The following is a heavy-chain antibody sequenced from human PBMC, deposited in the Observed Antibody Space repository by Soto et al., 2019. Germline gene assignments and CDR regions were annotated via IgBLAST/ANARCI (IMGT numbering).Heavy chain of an antibody. CDR1: GGSFRGYY. Sequence: QVQLQQWGTGLLKPSETLSLTCAVYGGSFRGYYWTWIRQPPGKGLEWIGEIDHRGSTNYNPSLTSRVTISVDTSQNQFSLKLASVTAADTAVYYCARVEYTYNYRGLDYWGQGTLVTVSS. CDR3: ARVEYTYNYRGLDY. CDR2: IDHRGST. D-gene: IGHD3-16*01. J-gene: IGHJ4*02. V-gene: IGHV4-34*01.